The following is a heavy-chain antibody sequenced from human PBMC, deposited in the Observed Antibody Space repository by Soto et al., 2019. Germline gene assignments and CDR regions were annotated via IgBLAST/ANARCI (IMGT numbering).Heavy chain of an antibody. CDR1: GFIFSDHG. D-gene: IGHD1-26*01. J-gene: IGHJ4*02. Sequence: QVQLVESGGGVVQPGRSLRLSCAASGFIFSDHGMHWVRQAPGKGLAWVALISYDGSNKYYADSVKGRFTISRDNSKNTLYRQLNSRRTEDTADYYCAKSLVSECELSWNSWGQGTLVTVSS. CDR2: ISYDGSNK. V-gene: IGHV3-30*18. CDR3: AKSLVSECELSWNS.